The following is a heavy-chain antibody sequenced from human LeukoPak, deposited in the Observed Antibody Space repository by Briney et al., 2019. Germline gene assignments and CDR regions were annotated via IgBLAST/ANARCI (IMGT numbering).Heavy chain of an antibody. CDR1: GFTFTNYW. Sequence: GESLKISCKASGFTFTNYWIGWVRQLPGKGLEWMGIIFPGDSNTKYSPSFEGQVTISADTSISTASLQWRSLRASDTGMYYCARLAVVPLGMPDNWGQGTLVTVSP. V-gene: IGHV5-51*01. J-gene: IGHJ4*02. CDR3: ARLAVVPLGMPDN. CDR2: IFPGDSNT. D-gene: IGHD2-2*01.